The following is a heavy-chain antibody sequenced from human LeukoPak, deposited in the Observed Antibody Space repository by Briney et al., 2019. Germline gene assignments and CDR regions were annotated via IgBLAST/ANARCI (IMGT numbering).Heavy chain of an antibody. CDR3: ARGRWLRSAFDY. J-gene: IGHJ4*02. D-gene: IGHD5-12*01. V-gene: IGHV4-34*01. CDR2: INHSGST. Sequence: SETLSLTCAVYGGSFSGYYWSWIRQPPGKGLEWIGEINHSGSTSYNPSLKSRVTIPVDTSKNQFSLKLNSVTAADTAVYYCARGRWLRSAFDYWGQGTLVTVSS. CDR1: GGSFSGYY.